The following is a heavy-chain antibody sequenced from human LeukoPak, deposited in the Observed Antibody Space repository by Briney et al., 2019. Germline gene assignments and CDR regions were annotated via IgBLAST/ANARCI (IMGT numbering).Heavy chain of an antibody. D-gene: IGHD3-10*01. CDR2: MNPNSGNT. CDR1: GYTFTSYD. J-gene: IGHJ5*02. CDR3: ARGRKMVRGAYNWFDP. V-gene: IGHV1-8*01. Sequence: ASVKVSCKASGYTFTSYDINWVRQATGQGLEGMGWMNPNSGNTGYAQKFQGRVTMTRNTSISTAYMELSSLGSEDTAVYYCARGRKMVRGAYNWFDPWGQGTLVTVSS.